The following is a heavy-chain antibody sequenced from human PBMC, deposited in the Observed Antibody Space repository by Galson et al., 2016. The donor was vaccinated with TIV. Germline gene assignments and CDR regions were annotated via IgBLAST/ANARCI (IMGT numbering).Heavy chain of an antibody. J-gene: IGHJ4*02. Sequence: SLRLSCAASRFTFGSYGVHWVRQAPGKGLEWVTGVWFDGSNKYYADSVKGRFTVSRDNSKNTLYLQMNSPRAEDTAVYYCAREFRDYYFDYWGQGTLVTVSS. CDR1: RFTFGSYG. CDR3: AREFRDYYFDY. CDR2: VWFDGSNK. V-gene: IGHV3-33*01. D-gene: IGHD3/OR15-3a*01.